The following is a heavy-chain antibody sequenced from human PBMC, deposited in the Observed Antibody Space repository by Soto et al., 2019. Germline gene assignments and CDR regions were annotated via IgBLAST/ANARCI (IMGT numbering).Heavy chain of an antibody. D-gene: IGHD3-10*01. CDR1: GRSFSSDG. Sequence: QLQLEQSGPEVKKPGSSVKVSCKASGRSFSSDGVSWVRQAPGQGLEWMGGIIPVFGNTKYVQRFQGRLTITADKSTSTVYMEMSSLSSEDTAVYFCARGPYYSSGSAATSYFYFGIDVWGQGTTVIVAS. V-gene: IGHV1-69*06. CDR3: ARGPYYSSGSAATSYFYFGIDV. J-gene: IGHJ6*02. CDR2: IIPVFGNT.